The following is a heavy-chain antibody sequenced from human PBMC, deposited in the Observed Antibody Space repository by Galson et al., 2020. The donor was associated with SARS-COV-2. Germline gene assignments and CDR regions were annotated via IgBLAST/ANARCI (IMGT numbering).Heavy chain of an antibody. J-gene: IGHJ6*02. CDR2: LNPNSGGT. CDR1: GYTFTGNY. V-gene: IGHV1-2*02. Sequence: ASVKVSCKASGYTFTGNYMHWVRQAPGQGLEWMGWLNPNSGGTNYAQKFQGRVTMTRDTSISTAYMELSRLRSDDTAVYYCARALMGVAGTFPAGVWGQGTTVTVSS. D-gene: IGHD6-19*01. CDR3: ARALMGVAGTFPAGV.